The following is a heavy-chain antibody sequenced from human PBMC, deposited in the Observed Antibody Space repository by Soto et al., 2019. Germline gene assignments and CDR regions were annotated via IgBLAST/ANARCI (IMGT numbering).Heavy chain of an antibody. CDR2: IYWDDDK. J-gene: IGHJ4*02. Sequence: QITLKESGPTLVKPTQTLTLTCTFSGFSLSTSGVGVGWIRQPPGKALEWLALIYWDDDKRYSPSLKSRLTITNDTSKNQVVLTMTNMDPVDTATYYCAHRLVILDYFDYWGQGTLVTVSS. D-gene: IGHD3-16*02. V-gene: IGHV2-5*02. CDR3: AHRLVILDYFDY. CDR1: GFSLSTSGVG.